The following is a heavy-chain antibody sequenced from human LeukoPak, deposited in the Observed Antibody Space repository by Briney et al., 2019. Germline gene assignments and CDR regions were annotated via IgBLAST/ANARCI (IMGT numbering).Heavy chain of an antibody. CDR2: VDPEDGET. Sequence: ASVKVSCKVSGDTLTELSMHWVRQAPGKGLEWMGGVDPEDGETIYAQKFQGRVTMTEDTSTDTAYMELSSLRSEDTAVYYCATPDYYDSSGYGAFDIWGQGTMVAVSS. D-gene: IGHD3-22*01. V-gene: IGHV1-24*01. J-gene: IGHJ3*02. CDR1: GDTLTELS. CDR3: ATPDYYDSSGYGAFDI.